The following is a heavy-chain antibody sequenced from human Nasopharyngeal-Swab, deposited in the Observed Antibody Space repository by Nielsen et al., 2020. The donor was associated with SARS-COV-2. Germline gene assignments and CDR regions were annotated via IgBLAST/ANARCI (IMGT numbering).Heavy chain of an antibody. J-gene: IGHJ4*02. V-gene: IGHV4-34*01. Sequence: WIRQPPGKGLEWIGEVNHGGSTNSNPSLKSRVTMSVDTSKNQSSLNLGSVTAADTAVYYCARGDSDSPDYSPRVFDYWGQGSLVTVSS. CDR2: VNHGGST. D-gene: IGHD3-22*01. CDR3: ARGDSDSPDYSPRVFDY.